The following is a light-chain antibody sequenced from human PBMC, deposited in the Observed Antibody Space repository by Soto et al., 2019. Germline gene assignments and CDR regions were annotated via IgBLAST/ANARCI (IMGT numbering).Light chain of an antibody. CDR2: SND. CDR3: VAWDGSLNGYV. J-gene: IGLJ1*01. V-gene: IGLV1-44*01. CDR1: ASDIGTNT. Sequence: QSVLTQPPSASGTPGQRVSISCSGRASDIGTNTVNWYQQFPGTAPKLLLHSNDQRPSGVPDRFSGSKSGTSASLAISGLQSEDEADYYCVAWDGSLNGYVFGTGTKLPVL.